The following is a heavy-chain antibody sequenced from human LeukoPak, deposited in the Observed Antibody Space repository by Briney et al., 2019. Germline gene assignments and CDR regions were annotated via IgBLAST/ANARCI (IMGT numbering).Heavy chain of an antibody. CDR3: AKFWHSDC. CDR1: GHIFTGYY. Sequence: ASVKVSCKASGHIFTGYYIHWVRQAPGQGLEWMGWINPNSGTTVYAQKFQGRVTLTRDTSISTVYMHMSGLTLDDTAIYYCAKFWHSDCWGQGTLVTVSS. J-gene: IGHJ4*02. CDR2: INPNSGTT. V-gene: IGHV1-2*02.